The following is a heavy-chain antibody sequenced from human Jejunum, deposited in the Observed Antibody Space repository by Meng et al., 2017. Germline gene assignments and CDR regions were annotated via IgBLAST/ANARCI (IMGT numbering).Heavy chain of an antibody. CDR3: GRDLSGGGLDV. D-gene: IGHD1-14*01. CDR2: ISDDESRK. V-gene: IGHV3-30*01. CDR1: GATFHYYA. Sequence: GGSLRLSCADSGATFHYYAMHWVRQAPGKGLEWVAAISDDESRKHYVDSVKGRFTISRDNSKSTLYLQMDSLRPEDTAMYFCGRDLSGGGLDVWGQGTTVTVSS. J-gene: IGHJ6*02.